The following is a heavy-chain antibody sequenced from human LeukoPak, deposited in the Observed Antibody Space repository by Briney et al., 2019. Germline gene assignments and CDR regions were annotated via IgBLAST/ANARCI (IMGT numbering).Heavy chain of an antibody. D-gene: IGHD2-21*02. J-gene: IGHJ4*02. Sequence: SETLSLTCTVSGGSISNYYWSWIRHPPGKGLEWIWYIFYNVATYYNPSPKIRVTMSVDTSKNHFSLNPVSLTAADTAMYYCARHDDVPVIRRGFDYWGQGTLVTVSS. CDR3: ARHDDVPVIRRGFDY. CDR2: IFYNVAT. CDR1: GGSISNYY. V-gene: IGHV4-59*08.